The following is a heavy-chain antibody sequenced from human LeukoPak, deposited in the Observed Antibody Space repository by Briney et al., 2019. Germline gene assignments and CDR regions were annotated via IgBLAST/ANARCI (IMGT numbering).Heavy chain of an antibody. CDR3: ASERLGILTGGYYFDY. Sequence: SVKVSCKASGYTFTGYYMHWVRQAPGQGLEWMGRIIPILGIANYAQKFQGRVTITADKSTSTAYMELSSLRSEDTAVYYCASERLGILTGGYYFDYWGQGTLVTVSS. V-gene: IGHV1-69*04. CDR2: IIPILGIA. CDR1: GYTFTGYY. J-gene: IGHJ4*02. D-gene: IGHD3-9*01.